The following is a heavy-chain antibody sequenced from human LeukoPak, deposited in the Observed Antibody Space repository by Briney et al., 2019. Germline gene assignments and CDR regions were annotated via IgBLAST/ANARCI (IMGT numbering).Heavy chain of an antibody. CDR3: ARDSGWLQAFDY. Sequence: GGSLRLSCAASGYTFSRYGMHWVRQAPGKGLEWVAVIRYNGSNKYYADSVKGRFTISRDNSKNTLYLQMNSLRAEDTAVYYCARDSGWLQAFDYWGQGTLVTVSS. J-gene: IGHJ4*02. CDR2: IRYNGSNK. V-gene: IGHV3-33*01. D-gene: IGHD5-24*01. CDR1: GYTFSRYG.